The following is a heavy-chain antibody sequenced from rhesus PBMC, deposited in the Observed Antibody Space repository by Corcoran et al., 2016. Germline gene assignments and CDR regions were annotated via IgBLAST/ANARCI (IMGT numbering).Heavy chain of an antibody. J-gene: IGHJ4*01. Sequence: QVQLQESGPGVVKASETLSLTCAVSGGSISGYYLWSWIRQPPGKGLEWIGYIYGGSGSTSYNPSLKRRVISSIDTSKNQFSLKVNSVTAADTAVYYCARSLRYYSGSYYPDFDYWGQGVLVTVSS. CDR3: ARSLRYYSGSYYPDFDY. V-gene: IGHV4-143*01. D-gene: IGHD3-16*01. CDR2: IYGGSGST. CDR1: GGSISGYYL.